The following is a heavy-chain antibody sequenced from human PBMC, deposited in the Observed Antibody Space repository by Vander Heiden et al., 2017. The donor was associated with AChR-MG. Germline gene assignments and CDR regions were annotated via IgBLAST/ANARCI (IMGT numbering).Heavy chain of an antibody. V-gene: IGHV3-30-3*01. CDR1: GFTFSSYA. D-gene: IGHD3-3*01. Sequence: QVQLVESGGGVVQPGRSLRLSCAASGFTFSSYAMHWVRQAPGKGLEWVAVISYDGSNKYYADSVKGRFTISRDNSKNTLYLQMNSLRAEDTAVYYCARSPREIRCLEWPSFDYWGQGTLVTVSS. J-gene: IGHJ4*02. CDR3: ARSPREIRCLEWPSFDY. CDR2: ISYDGSNK.